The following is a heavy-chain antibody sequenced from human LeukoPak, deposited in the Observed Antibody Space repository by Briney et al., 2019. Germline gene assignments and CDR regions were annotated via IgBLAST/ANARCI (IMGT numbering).Heavy chain of an antibody. CDR3: EKDKNKLGTVAFDI. D-gene: IGHD1/OR15-1a*01. V-gene: IGHV3-23*01. Sequence: GGSLTLSCVASGFTFSSYSMSWVRQAPGKGLEWVSFITGSGGTTYYADSVKGRFTISRDNSKNTLSLQMNSLRAEDTAVYHCEKDKNKLGTVAFDIWGQGTMVTVSS. CDR2: ITGSGGTT. J-gene: IGHJ3*02. CDR1: GFTFSSYS.